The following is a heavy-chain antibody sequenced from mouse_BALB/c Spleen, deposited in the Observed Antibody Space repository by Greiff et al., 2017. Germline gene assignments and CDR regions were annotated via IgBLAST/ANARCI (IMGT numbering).Heavy chain of an antibody. CDR1: GFTFSSYG. J-gene: IGHJ4*01. Sequence: EVQGVESGGDLVKPGGSLKLSCAASGFTFSSYGMSWVRQTPDKRLEWVATISSGGSYTYYPDSVKGRFTISRDNAKNTLYLQMSSLKSEDTAMYYCARQGYDGNYYAMDYWGQGTSVTVSS. CDR2: ISSGGSYT. V-gene: IGHV5-6*01. CDR3: ARQGYDGNYYAMDY. D-gene: IGHD2-14*01.